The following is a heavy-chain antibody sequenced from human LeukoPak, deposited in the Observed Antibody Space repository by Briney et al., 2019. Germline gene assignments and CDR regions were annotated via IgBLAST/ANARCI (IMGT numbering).Heavy chain of an antibody. D-gene: IGHD4-17*01. CDR3: AKERGYSGDPQDFDY. J-gene: IGHJ4*02. CDR1: GFTFSSYG. Sequence: PGGSLRLSCAASGFTFSSYGMHWVRQAPDKGLEWVAVISYDGSNKYYADSVKGRFSISRDNSKNTLYLQINSLRAEDTAVYYCAKERGYSGDPQDFDYWGQGTLVTVSS. V-gene: IGHV3-30*12. CDR2: ISYDGSNK.